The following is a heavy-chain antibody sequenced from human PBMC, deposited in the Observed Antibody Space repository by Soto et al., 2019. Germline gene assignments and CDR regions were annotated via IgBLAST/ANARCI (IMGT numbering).Heavy chain of an antibody. CDR3: ATRSGSYYTLDAFDI. D-gene: IGHD3-10*01. CDR1: GFTFSSYA. J-gene: IGHJ3*02. V-gene: IGHV3-23*01. Sequence: GGSLRLSCAASGFTFSSYAMSWVRQAPGKGLEWVSAISGSGGSTYYADSVKGRFTISRDNSKNTLYLQMNSLRAEDTAVYYCATRSGSYYTLDAFDIWGQGTMVTVSS. CDR2: ISGSGGST.